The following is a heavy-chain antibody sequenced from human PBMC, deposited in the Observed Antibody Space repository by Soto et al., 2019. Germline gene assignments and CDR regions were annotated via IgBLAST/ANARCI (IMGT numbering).Heavy chain of an antibody. CDR3: ARVSGYSYGHATY. CDR1: GFTFSSYS. J-gene: IGHJ4*02. CDR2: ISSSSSYI. V-gene: IGHV3-21*01. Sequence: GGSLRLSCAASGFTFSSYSMNWVRQAPGKGLEWVSSISSSSSYIYYADSVKGRFTISRDNAKNSLYLQMNSLRAEDTAVYYCARVSGYSYGHATYWGPGTLVTVSS. D-gene: IGHD5-18*01.